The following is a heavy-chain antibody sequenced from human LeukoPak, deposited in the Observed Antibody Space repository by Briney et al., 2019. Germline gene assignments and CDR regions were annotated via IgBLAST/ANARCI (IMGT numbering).Heavy chain of an antibody. CDR2: IYHSGST. CDR1: GGSISSGGYS. J-gene: IGHJ5*02. CDR3: ARGNCGGDCYSYNWFDP. Sequence: SETLSLTCAVSGGSISSGGYSWSWIRQPPGKGLEWIGYIYHSGSTYYNPSLKSRVTISVDRSKNQFSLKLSSVTAADTAVYYCARGNCGGDCYSYNWFDPWGQGTPVTVSS. V-gene: IGHV4-30-2*01. D-gene: IGHD2-21*02.